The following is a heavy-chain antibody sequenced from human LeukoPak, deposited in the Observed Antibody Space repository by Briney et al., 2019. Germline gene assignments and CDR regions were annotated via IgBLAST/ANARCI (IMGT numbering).Heavy chain of an antibody. CDR1: GFTFSDYY. J-gene: IGHJ4*02. CDR3: ARVHRDLLWFGESSHFDY. CDR2: ISSSGSTI. V-gene: IGHV3-11*01. D-gene: IGHD3-10*01. Sequence: PGGSLRLSCAASGFTFSDYYMSWIRQAPGKGPEWVSYISSSGSTIYYADSVKGRFTISRDNAKNSLYLQMNSLRAEDTAVYYCARVHRDLLWFGESSHFDYWGQGTLVTVSS.